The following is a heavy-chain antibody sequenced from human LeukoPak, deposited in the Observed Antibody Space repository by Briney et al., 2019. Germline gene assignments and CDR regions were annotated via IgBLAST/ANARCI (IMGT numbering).Heavy chain of an antibody. CDR3: ARTLTGMVYLGDH. CDR1: GFTFNKYT. J-gene: IGHJ4*02. V-gene: IGHV3-30*09. CDR2: LSYNGVKK. Sequence: LGGSLRLSCVASGFTFNKYTMHWVRQAPGKGLEWVAILSYNGVKKHYADSVKDRFAVSRDNSKNTLYLQMNSLRLEDTAVYYCARTLTGMVYLGDHWGQGTLVTVSS. D-gene: IGHD3-3*01.